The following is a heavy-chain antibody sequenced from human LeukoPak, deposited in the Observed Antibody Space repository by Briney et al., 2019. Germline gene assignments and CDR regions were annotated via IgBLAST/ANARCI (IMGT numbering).Heavy chain of an antibody. J-gene: IGHJ4*02. V-gene: IGHV3-23*01. CDR2: MRGSGGST. CDR3: AKGAMIVVVTNPFAY. Sequence: CLRLSCAASGLTFSSYAMSSVRQAPGKGLKWGSAMRGSGGSTFYADSAKGRSTISRDNSKNTLYLQMNSLRAEDTAVYYCAKGAMIVVVTNPFAYCGQGTLVTVSS. CDR1: GLTFSSYA. D-gene: IGHD3-22*01.